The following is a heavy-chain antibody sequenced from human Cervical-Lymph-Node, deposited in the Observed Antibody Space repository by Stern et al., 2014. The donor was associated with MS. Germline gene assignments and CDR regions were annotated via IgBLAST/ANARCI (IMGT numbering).Heavy chain of an antibody. D-gene: IGHD2-8*02. V-gene: IGHV4-39*01. CDR2: VYYSGAT. CDR1: GDSISSYTHY. Sequence: QLQLQESGPGLVKPSETLSLTCAVSGDSISSYTHYWAWIRQPPGKGLEWIGSVYYSGATYYHPSLKSRVTISVDTSKNHSSLGLNSVTAADTAVYYCAKHACTGAACPFDLWGQGTLVTVSS. J-gene: IGHJ4*02. CDR3: AKHACTGAACPFDL.